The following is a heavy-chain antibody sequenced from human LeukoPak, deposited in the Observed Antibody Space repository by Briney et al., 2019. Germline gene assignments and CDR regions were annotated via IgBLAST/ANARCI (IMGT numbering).Heavy chain of an antibody. CDR2: ISSGNSYI. V-gene: IGHV3-21*01. CDR3: ARVQPSGYYAARDI. CDR1: GFTFNNYE. Sequence: GGSLRLSCVASGFTFNNYEMNWVRQAPGKGLEWVSSISSGNSYINYADSVKGRFTISRDNAKNSLYLLLNSLRAEDTAVYYCARVQPSGYYAARDIWGQGTMVTVSS. D-gene: IGHD4-17*01. J-gene: IGHJ3*02.